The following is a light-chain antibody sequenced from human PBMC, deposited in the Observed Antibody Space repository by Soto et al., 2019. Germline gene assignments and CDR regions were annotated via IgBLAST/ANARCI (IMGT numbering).Light chain of an antibody. CDR3: QQYYSYPRT. CDR1: QGISSY. J-gene: IGKJ1*01. CDR2: AAS. V-gene: IGKV1-8*01. Sequence: SFSASTGDRVTITCRASQGISSYLAWYQQKPGKAPKLLIYAASTLQSGVPSRFSGSGSGTDFTLTISCLQSEDFATYYCQQYYSYPRTFGQGTKVDIK.